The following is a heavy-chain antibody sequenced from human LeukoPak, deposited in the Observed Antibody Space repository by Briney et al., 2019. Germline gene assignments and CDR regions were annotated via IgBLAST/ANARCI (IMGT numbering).Heavy chain of an antibody. CDR2: ISWNSGSI. CDR1: GSTFDDYA. D-gene: IGHD4-17*01. V-gene: IGHV3-9*01. CDR3: AKGSRATVTEYYFDY. Sequence: PGGSLRLSCAASGSTFDDYAMHWVRQAPGKGLEWVSGISWNSGSIGYADSVKGRFTISRDNAKNSLYLQMNSLRAEDTALYYCAKGSRATVTEYYFDYWGQGTLVTVSS. J-gene: IGHJ4*02.